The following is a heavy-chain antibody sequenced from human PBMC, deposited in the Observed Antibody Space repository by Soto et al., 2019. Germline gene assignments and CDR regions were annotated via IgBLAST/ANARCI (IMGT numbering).Heavy chain of an antibody. CDR3: ARDLSVKSYYYYYGMDV. J-gene: IGHJ6*02. D-gene: IGHD3-16*02. CDR1: GFTFSSYG. V-gene: IGHV3-30*03. CDR2: ISYDGSNK. Sequence: LRLSFAASGFTFSSYGMHWVRQAPGKGLEWVAVISYDGSNKYYADSVKGRFTISRDNSKNTLYLQMNSLRAEDTAVYYCARDLSVKSYYYYYGMDVWGQGTTVTVSS.